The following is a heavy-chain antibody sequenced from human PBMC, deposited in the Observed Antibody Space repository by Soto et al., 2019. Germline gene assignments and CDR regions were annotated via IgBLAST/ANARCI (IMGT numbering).Heavy chain of an antibody. CDR1: GASILGFY. J-gene: IGHJ5*01. CDR2: IYATGTT. CDR3: GRDGTKTLRDWFDS. D-gene: IGHD1-1*01. V-gene: IGHV4-4*07. Sequence: TATLSLTCTVSGASILGFYWSWIRKSAGKGLEWIGRIYATGTTDYNPSLKSRVMMSVDTSKKQFSLKLRSVTAADTAVYYCGRDGTKTLRDWFDSWGQGMSVTVSS.